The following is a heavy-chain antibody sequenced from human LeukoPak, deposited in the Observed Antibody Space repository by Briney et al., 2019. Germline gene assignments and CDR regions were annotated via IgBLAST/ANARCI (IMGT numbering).Heavy chain of an antibody. CDR1: GGSISSSSYY. D-gene: IGHD2-2*01. CDR3: ARQLGYCSSTSCYADKVDY. Sequence: PSETLSFTCTVSGGSISSSSYYWGWIRQPPGKGLEWIGSIYYSGSTYYNPSLKSRVTISVDTSKNQFSPKLSSVTAADTAVYYCARQLGYCSSTSCYADKVDYWGQGTLVTVSS. J-gene: IGHJ4*02. CDR2: IYYSGST. V-gene: IGHV4-39*01.